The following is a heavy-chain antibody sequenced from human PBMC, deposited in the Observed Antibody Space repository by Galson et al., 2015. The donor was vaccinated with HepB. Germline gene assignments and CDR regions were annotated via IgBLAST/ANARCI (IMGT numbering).Heavy chain of an antibody. CDR1: GFTFSSYA. V-gene: IGHV3-30*04. CDR2: ISYDGRSQ. CDR3: ARDSRGRDTPHYYESWFDP. D-gene: IGHD3-22*01. J-gene: IGHJ5*02. Sequence: SLRLSCAASGFTFSSYAVHWVRQAPGKGLEWVAVISYDGRSQIYADSVKGRFTISRDNSKNTLFLQVNSLRAEDTAVYYCARDSRGRDTPHYYESWFDPWGQGTLVTVSS.